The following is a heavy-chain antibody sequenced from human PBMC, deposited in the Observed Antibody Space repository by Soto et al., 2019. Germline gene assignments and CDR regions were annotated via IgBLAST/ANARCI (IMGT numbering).Heavy chain of an antibody. CDR1: GASISSGGYF. D-gene: IGHD3-22*01. CDR2: IYYSGST. CDR3: ASGINYYDSSGYYAWGAFDI. J-gene: IGHJ3*02. Sequence: SATLSLTFTVSGASISSGGYFWSWIRQHPGKGLEWIGYIYYSGSTYYNPSLKSRVTISVGTSKNQFSLELSSVTAADTAVYYCASGINYYDSSGYYAWGAFDIWGQGTMVT. V-gene: IGHV4-31*03.